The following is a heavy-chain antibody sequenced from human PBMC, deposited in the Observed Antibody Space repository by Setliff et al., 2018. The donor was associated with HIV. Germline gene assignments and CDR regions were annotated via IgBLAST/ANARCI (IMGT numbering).Heavy chain of an antibody. Sequence: ASVKVSCKASGGTFSSHAINWVRQAPGQGLEWMGIINPFGGTTTYAQKFQGRVTMTRDTSTSTVYMELTNLRSEDTAVYYSARSDDLDAPLAPWGQGTLVTVSS. J-gene: IGHJ4*02. CDR1: GGTFSSHA. CDR2: INPFGGTT. V-gene: IGHV1-46*01. CDR3: ARSDDLDAPLAP. D-gene: IGHD1-1*01.